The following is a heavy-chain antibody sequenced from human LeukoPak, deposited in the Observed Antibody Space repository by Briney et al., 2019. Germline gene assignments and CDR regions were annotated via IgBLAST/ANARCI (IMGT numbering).Heavy chain of an antibody. CDR2: IYDRGPA. J-gene: IGHJ5*01. Sequence: SETLSLTCTVSGGSITGISYYWNWLRQPPGKELEWIGCIYDRGPAYYNPSLKSRFTISVDRPKNQFFLNVTSLTAADTAVYYCARSRQASGLFNSWGQGTLVVVSS. V-gene: IGHV4-39*07. CDR3: ARSRQASGLFNS. CDR1: GGSITGISYY. D-gene: IGHD3-10*01.